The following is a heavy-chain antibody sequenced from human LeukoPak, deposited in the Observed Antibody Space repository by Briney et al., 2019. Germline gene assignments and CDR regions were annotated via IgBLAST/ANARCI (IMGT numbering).Heavy chain of an antibody. D-gene: IGHD2-21*02. CDR1: GFTFSNAW. J-gene: IGHJ1*01. CDR3: TTGWKHIVVVTAIL. Sequence: PGGSLRLSCAASGFTFSNAWMSWVRQAPGKGLEWVGRIKSKTDGGTTDYAAPVKGRLTISRDDSKNTLYLQMNSLKTEDTAVYYCTTGWKHIVVVTAILWGQGTLVTVSS. V-gene: IGHV3-15*01. CDR2: IKSKTDGGTT.